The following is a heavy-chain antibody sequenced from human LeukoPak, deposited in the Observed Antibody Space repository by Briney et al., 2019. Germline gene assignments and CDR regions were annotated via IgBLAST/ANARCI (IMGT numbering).Heavy chain of an antibody. Sequence: ASVKVSCKGSGYTFTDYYLHWVRQAPGQGLEWVGYINPRDGGTSSPPNFRGRVTMTTNASSSTVYMELSRLTSDDTAIYYCAREGNGLLSKDLDYWGQGTLVTVSS. V-gene: IGHV1-2*02. CDR3: AREGNGLLSKDLDY. D-gene: IGHD2-15*01. CDR1: GYTFTDYY. CDR2: INPRDGGT. J-gene: IGHJ4*02.